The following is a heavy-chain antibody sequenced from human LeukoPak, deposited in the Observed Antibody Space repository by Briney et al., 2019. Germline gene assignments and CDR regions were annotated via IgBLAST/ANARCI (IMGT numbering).Heavy chain of an antibody. V-gene: IGHV1-2*02. CDR1: GFTFSGYY. Sequence: ASVKVSCKASGFTFSGYYMHWVRQAPGQGLEWMAWISPNSGGTNYVQKFQGRVTVTRDTSISTDYMEISGLTSDDTALYYCARDAPHNWFDPWGQGTLVTVSS. J-gene: IGHJ5*02. CDR2: ISPNSGGT. CDR3: ARDAPHNWFDP.